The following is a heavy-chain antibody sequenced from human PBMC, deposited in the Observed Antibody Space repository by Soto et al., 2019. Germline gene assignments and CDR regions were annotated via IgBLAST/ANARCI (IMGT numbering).Heavy chain of an antibody. J-gene: IGHJ4*02. CDR3: AKGLRFLEWLRADY. D-gene: IGHD3-3*01. Sequence: PGGSLRLSCAASGFTFSSYSMNWVRQAPGKGLEWVSAISGSGGSTYYADSVKGRFTISRDNSTNTLYLQMNSLRAEDTAVYYCAKGLRFLEWLRADYWGQGTLVTVSS. V-gene: IGHV3-23*01. CDR1: GFTFSSYS. CDR2: ISGSGGST.